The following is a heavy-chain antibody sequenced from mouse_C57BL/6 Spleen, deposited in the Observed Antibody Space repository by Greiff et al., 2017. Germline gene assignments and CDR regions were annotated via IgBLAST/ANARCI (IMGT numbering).Heavy chain of an antibody. CDR3: ARERDYDAPLDY. CDR1: GFTFSSYA. CDR2: ISDGGSYT. Sequence: EVKLVESGGGLVKPGGSLKLSCAASGFTFSSYAMSWVRQTPEKRLEWVATISDGGSYTYYPDNVKGRFTISSDNAEHNLYLQMSHLKSEDTSMYYCARERDYDAPLDYWGQGTTLTVSS. J-gene: IGHJ2*01. V-gene: IGHV5-4*01. D-gene: IGHD2-3*01.